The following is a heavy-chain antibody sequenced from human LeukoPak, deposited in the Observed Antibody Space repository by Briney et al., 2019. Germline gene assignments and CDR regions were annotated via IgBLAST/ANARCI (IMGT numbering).Heavy chain of an antibody. Sequence: GASVKVSCKASGGTLRNFAVSWVRQAPGQGPEWMGGIIPIIGTTEYAQKFQDRVSITTDESTTTVYMELSSLRSGDTAVYYCACPLDASGYYYDHWGQGTLVTVSS. CDR1: GGTLRNFA. V-gene: IGHV1-69*05. CDR2: IIPIIGTT. D-gene: IGHD3-22*01. CDR3: ACPLDASGYYYDH. J-gene: IGHJ4*02.